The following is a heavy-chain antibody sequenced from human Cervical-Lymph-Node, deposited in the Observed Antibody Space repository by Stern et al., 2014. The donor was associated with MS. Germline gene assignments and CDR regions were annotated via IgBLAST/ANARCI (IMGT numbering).Heavy chain of an antibody. Sequence: VQLVESGAEVKKPGASVKVSCKASGYTFTDHNMHWVRQAPGQGLEWMGRINPNSGGTNYAQKFQGRVTMTRDTSINTAYMELSSLRSDDTAVYYCARGYYGYLDYWGQGTLVTVSS. D-gene: IGHD3-10*01. CDR1: GYTFTDHN. J-gene: IGHJ4*02. CDR3: ARGYYGYLDY. CDR2: INPNSGGT. V-gene: IGHV1-2*06.